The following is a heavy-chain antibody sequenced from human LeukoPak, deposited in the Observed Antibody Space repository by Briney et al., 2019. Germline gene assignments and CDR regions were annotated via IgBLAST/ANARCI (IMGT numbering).Heavy chain of an antibody. CDR1: GFTFSDYY. CDR2: ISHSSGFT. V-gene: IGHV3-11*03. CDR3: AKLFKAYSSSWIDY. J-gene: IGHJ4*02. Sequence: GGSLRLSCAASGFTFSDYYMSWIRQAPGQGLEWVAYISHSSGFTNYADSVKGRFAISRGNAKNSLYLQMDSLRAEDTAIYYRAKLFKAYSSSWIDYWGQGNLVTVSS. D-gene: IGHD6-13*01.